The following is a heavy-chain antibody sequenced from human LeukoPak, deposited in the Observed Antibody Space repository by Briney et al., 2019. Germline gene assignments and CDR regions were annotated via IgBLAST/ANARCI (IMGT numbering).Heavy chain of an antibody. D-gene: IGHD1-26*01. V-gene: IGHV1-18*01. CDR3: ARDVVGATCGFDY. J-gene: IGHJ4*02. CDR2: IGADSANT. CDR1: GYSFTSNG. Sequence: ASVKVSCKASGYSFTSNGISWVRQAPGQGLEWMGWIGADSANTKYAQKLQGRVTMTADTSTTTVYMELRSLRSDDTVVYYCARDVVGATCGFDYWGQGTLVTVSS.